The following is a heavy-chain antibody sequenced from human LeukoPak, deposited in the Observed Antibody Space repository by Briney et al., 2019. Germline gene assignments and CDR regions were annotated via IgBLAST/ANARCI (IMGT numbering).Heavy chain of an antibody. J-gene: IGHJ6*02. V-gene: IGHV3-11*04. CDR3: ARDSRLVVAATSVNYYYYGMDV. CDR1: GFTFSDYY. Sequence: PGGSLRLSCAASGFTFSDYYMSWIRQAPGKGLEWVSYISSSGSTIYYADSVKGRFTISRDNAKNSLYLQMNSLRAEDTAVYYCARDSRLVVAATSVNYYYYGMDVWGQGTTVTVSS. CDR2: ISSSGSTI. D-gene: IGHD2-15*01.